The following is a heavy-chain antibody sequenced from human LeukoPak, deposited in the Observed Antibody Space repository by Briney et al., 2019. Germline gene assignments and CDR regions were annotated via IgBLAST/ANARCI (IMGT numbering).Heavy chain of an antibody. V-gene: IGHV3-64*03. CDR1: GFTFSSYA. CDR3: APSPYYYESSGYPA. CDR2: ISSNGGNT. D-gene: IGHD3-22*01. Sequence: GGSLRLSCSASGFTFSSYAMHWVRQAPGKGLEYVSAISSNGGNTYYADSVKGRFTISRDNSKNTLYVQMSSLRAEDTPVYYCAPSPYYYESSGYPAWGQGTLVTVSS. J-gene: IGHJ5*02.